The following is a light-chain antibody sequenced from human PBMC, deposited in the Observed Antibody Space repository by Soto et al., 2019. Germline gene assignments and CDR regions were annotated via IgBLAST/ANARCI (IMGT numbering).Light chain of an antibody. Sequence: AIRMTQSPSSFSASTGDRVTITCRASQGISSYLAWYQQKPGKAPKLLIYAASTLQSGVPSRFSGSGSGTEFTLTISSLQPEDFATYSCQQLNSYPLTFGGGTKVEIK. CDR1: QGISSY. J-gene: IGKJ4*01. V-gene: IGKV1-8*01. CDR3: QQLNSYPLT. CDR2: AAS.